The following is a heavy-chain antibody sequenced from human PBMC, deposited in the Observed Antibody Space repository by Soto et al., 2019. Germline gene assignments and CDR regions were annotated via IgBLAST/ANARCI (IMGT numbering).Heavy chain of an antibody. CDR3: ARVLPGAEDCFVP. D-gene: IGHD2-2*01. V-gene: IGHV1-18*01. J-gene: IGHJ5*02. Sequence: ASVKVSCKTSGYTFSNYGITWVRQAPGQPLEWLGWISLYSDGTNYAQKFQGRVSMTTDTSTTTAYMELRSLRSDDTAVYYCARVLPGAEDCFVPWGQGTRVTVS. CDR2: ISLYSDGT. CDR1: GYTFSNYG.